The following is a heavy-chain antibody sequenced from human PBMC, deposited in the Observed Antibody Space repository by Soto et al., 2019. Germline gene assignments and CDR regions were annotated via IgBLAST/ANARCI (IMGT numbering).Heavy chain of an antibody. CDR2: IYSAGRT. CDR1: GASVTSGGYY. Sequence: QVQLQESGPGLVKPSQTLSVTCTVSGASVTSGGYYWTWIRQHSGKGLEWIGHIYSAGRTYYSPSLKSRLTISLDMSKNQCSLRLTSVTVADTAVYYCASGYKYPSDYWGQGTLVAVSS. CDR3: ASGYKYPSDY. V-gene: IGHV4-31*03. D-gene: IGHD6-25*01. J-gene: IGHJ4*02.